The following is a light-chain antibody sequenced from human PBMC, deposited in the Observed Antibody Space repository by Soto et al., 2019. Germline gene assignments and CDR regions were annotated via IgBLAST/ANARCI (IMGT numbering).Light chain of an antibody. CDR2: KAS. J-gene: IGKJ4*01. V-gene: IGKV1-5*03. CDR1: QTISSW. CDR3: QQYNSYPLT. Sequence: DIQMTQSPSTLSGSVGDRVTITCRASQTISSWLAWYQQKPGKAPKLPIYKASSLESGVPSRFSGSGSGTEITLTISSLQPDDFATYYCQQYNSYPLTFGGGTKVDIK.